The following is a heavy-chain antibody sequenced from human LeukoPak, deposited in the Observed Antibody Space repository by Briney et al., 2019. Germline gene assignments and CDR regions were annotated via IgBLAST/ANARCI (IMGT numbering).Heavy chain of an antibody. Sequence: GGSLRLSCAASGFTFSSYAMSWVRQAPGKGLEWVSAISGSGGSTYYADSVKGRFTISRDDSKNTLYLQMNSLRAEDTAVYYCASPLWELPQRRVDHWGQGTLVTVSS. CDR3: ASPLWELPQRRVDH. D-gene: IGHD1-26*01. V-gene: IGHV3-23*01. CDR1: GFTFSSYA. J-gene: IGHJ4*02. CDR2: ISGSGGST.